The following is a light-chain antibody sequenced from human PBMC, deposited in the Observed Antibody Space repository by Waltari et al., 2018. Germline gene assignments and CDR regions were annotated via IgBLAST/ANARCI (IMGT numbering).Light chain of an antibody. CDR2: EAS. J-gene: IGKJ2*01. CDR3: QQRSNWPLHT. CDR1: QSVSSY. Sequence: EIVLTQSPATLSLSPGERATLSCRASQSVSSYLAWYQQSPGQAPRLLIYEASNRATGIPARFSGSGSGTDFTLTISTLEPEDFAVYYCQQRSNWPLHTFGQGTKLEIK. V-gene: IGKV3-11*01.